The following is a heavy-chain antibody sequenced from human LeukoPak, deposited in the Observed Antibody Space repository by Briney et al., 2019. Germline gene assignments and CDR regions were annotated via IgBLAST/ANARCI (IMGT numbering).Heavy chain of an antibody. V-gene: IGHV3-30*02. Sequence: GGSLRLSCAASGFTFSSYGMHWGRQAPGKGLEWVAFIRYDGSNKYYADSVKGRFTISRDNAKNSLYLQMNSLRAEDTAVYYCARSRSSSSLKLDYWGQGTLVTVSS. D-gene: IGHD6-6*01. CDR1: GFTFSSYG. CDR3: ARSRSSSSLKLDY. J-gene: IGHJ4*02. CDR2: IRYDGSNK.